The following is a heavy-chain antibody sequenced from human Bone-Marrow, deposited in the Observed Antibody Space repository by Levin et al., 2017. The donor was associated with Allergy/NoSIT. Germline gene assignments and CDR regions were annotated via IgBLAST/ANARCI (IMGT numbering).Heavy chain of an antibody. Sequence: MSGGSLRLSCAASGFTFSNAWMSWVRQAPGKGLEWVGRIKSKTDGGTTDYAAPVKGRFTISRDDSKNTLYLQMNSLKTEDTAVYYCTTVYYDILTGFYYYYYMDGWGKGTTVTVSS. CDR2: IKSKTDGGTT. CDR3: TTVYYDILTGFYYYYYMDG. V-gene: IGHV3-15*01. D-gene: IGHD3-9*01. J-gene: IGHJ6*03. CDR1: GFTFSNAW.